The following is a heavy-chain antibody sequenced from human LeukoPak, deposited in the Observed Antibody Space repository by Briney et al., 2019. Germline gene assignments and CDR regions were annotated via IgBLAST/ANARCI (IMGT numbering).Heavy chain of an antibody. CDR2: INPSGGTT. CDR1: GYTFTDYY. V-gene: IGHV1-46*01. CDR3: ARESMTFDY. J-gene: IGHJ4*02. Sequence: RASVKVSCKASGYTFTDYYMHWVRRAPGQGLEWMGIINPSGGTTTYAQKFQGRVTMTRDTSTTTVYMELRSLRSEDTAFYYCARESMTFDYWGQGTLVTVSS.